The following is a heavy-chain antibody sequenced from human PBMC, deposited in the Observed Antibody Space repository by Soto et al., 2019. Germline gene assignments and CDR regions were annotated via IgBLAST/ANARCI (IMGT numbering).Heavy chain of an antibody. D-gene: IGHD3-10*01. J-gene: IGHJ3*01. CDR1: GFTFSDHY. CDR3: VRSGGAADAFHF. Sequence: EVQLVESGGGLVQPGGSLRLSCTVSGFTFSDHYMDWVRQAPGKGLEWVGRSKNKANIYATEYAASVKGRFTISRDDSKNSLYLQMNSLKTDDTAVYYCVRSGGAADAFHFWGQGTAVTVSS. V-gene: IGHV3-72*01. CDR2: SKNKANIYAT.